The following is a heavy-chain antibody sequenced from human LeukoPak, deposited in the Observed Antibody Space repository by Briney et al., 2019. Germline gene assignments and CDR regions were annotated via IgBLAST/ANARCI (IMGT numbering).Heavy chain of an antibody. CDR3: ATIDLFPLVAVPAAPYYYYGMDV. Sequence: ASVKVSCKVSGYTLTELSMHWVRQAPGKGLEWMGGLDPEDGETIYAQKFQGRVTMTEDTSTDTAYMELSSLRSEDTAVYYCATIDLFPLVAVPAAPYYYYGMDVWGQGTTVTVSS. D-gene: IGHD2-2*01. V-gene: IGHV1-24*01. J-gene: IGHJ6*02. CDR1: GYTLTELS. CDR2: LDPEDGET.